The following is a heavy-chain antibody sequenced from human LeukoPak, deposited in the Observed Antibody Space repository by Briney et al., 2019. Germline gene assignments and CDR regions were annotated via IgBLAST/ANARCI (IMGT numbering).Heavy chain of an antibody. Sequence: SQTLSLTCAISGDSVSSNTAAWNWIRQSPSRCLEWLGRTYYRSKWNNDYAIFVKSRLTINPDTSKNQFSLQLNSVTPEDTAVYYCARGGAGGRAFDIWGQGTMVTVSS. CDR1: GDSVSSNTAA. CDR3: ARGGAGGRAFDI. D-gene: IGHD2-15*01. V-gene: IGHV6-1*01. CDR2: TYYRSKWNN. J-gene: IGHJ3*02.